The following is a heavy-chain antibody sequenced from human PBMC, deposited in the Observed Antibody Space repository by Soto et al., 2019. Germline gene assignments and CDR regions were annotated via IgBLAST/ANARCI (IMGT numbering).Heavy chain of an antibody. J-gene: IGHJ5*02. CDR1: GFTFDEYA. CDR3: ARRVVLTPDNWFDP. V-gene: IGHV3-9*01. CDR2: ISWNSDTI. Sequence: GGSLRLSCGASGFTFDEYAIHWVRQAPGKGLEWVSGISWNSDTIGYADSVKGRFTISRDNAKNSLYLQMNSLRAEDTAVYNCARRVVLTPDNWFDPWGQGTLVTVSS. D-gene: IGHD3-3*01.